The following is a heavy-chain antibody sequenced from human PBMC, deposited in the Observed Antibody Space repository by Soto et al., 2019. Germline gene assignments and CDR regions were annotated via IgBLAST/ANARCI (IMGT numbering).Heavy chain of an antibody. J-gene: IGHJ6*02. CDR2: IDPSDSYT. CDR3: ASTPLLLRWGELSGYYYGMDV. V-gene: IGHV5-10-1*01. Sequence: PGESLKISCKGSGYSFTSYWISWVRQMPGKGLEWMGRIDPSDSYTNYSPSFQGHVTISADKSISTAYLQWSSLKASDTAMYYCASTPLLLRWGELSGYYYGMDVWGQGTTVTVPS. D-gene: IGHD3-16*02. CDR1: GYSFTSYW.